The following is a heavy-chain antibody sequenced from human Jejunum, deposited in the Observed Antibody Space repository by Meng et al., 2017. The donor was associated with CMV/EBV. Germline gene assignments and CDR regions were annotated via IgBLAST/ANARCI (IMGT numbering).Heavy chain of an antibody. J-gene: IGHJ5*02. V-gene: IGHV2-5*02. D-gene: IGHD6-13*01. CDR2: VYWDDDK. Sequence: SLTTSGLGVGWIRQPPGEALEWFALVYWDDDKRYNPSLKTRLTITRDTSKNQVVLIMTNMDPVDTGTYYCVRSGGSTWYEENNWFDPWGQGTLVTVSS. CDR1: SLTTSGLG. CDR3: VRSGGSTWYEENNWFDP.